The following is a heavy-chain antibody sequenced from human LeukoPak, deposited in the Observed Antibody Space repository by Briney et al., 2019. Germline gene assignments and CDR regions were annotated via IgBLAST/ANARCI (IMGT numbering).Heavy chain of an antibody. J-gene: IGHJ4*02. CDR3: ARHARGSSWIIRY. D-gene: IGHD6-13*01. V-gene: IGHV4-39*01. Sequence: PSETLSLTCAVSGDSISSGGYYWGWIRQPPGKGLEWIGSIYYSGSTYYNPSLKSRVTISVDTSKNQFSLKLSSVTAADTAVYYCARHARGSSWIIRYWGQGTLVTVSS. CDR2: IYYSGST. CDR1: GDSISSGGYY.